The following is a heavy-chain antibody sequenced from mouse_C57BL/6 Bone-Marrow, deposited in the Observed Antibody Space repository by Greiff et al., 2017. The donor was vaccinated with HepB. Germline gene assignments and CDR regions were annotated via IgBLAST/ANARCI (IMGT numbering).Heavy chain of an antibody. CDR1: EYEFPSHD. J-gene: IGHJ4*01. Sequence: EVKLMESGGGLVQPGESLKLSCESNEYEFPSHDMSWVRKTPEKRLELVAAINSDGGSTYYPDTMERRTIISRDNTKTTTYLQMSSLRSEDTALYYCARHYYGSPYAMDYGGQGTSVTVSS. CDR2: INSDGGST. D-gene: IGHD1-1*01. V-gene: IGHV5-2*01. CDR3: ARHYYGSPYAMDY.